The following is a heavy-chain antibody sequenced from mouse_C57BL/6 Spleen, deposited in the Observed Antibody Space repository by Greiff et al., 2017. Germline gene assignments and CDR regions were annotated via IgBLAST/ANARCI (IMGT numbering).Heavy chain of an antibody. CDR3: ARGYSNYRDFDY. D-gene: IGHD2-5*01. V-gene: IGHV1-52*01. CDR1: GYTFTSYW. J-gene: IGHJ2*01. CDR2: IDPSDSET. Sequence: QVQLQQPGAELVRPGSSVKLSCKASGYTFTSYWMHWVKQRPIQGLEWIGNIDPSDSETSYNQKFKDKATLTVDKSSSTAYMQLSSLTSEDSAVYYCARGYSNYRDFDYWGQGTTLTVSS.